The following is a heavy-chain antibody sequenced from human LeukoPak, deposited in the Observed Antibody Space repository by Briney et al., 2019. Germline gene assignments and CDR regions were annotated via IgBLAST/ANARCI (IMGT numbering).Heavy chain of an antibody. CDR2: SSAYNGNT. CDR3: ASTGSGGDDAFDI. CDR1: GYTFTSYG. J-gene: IGHJ3*02. V-gene: IGHV1-18*03. Sequence: ASVKVSCKASGYTFTSYGISWVRQAPGQGLEWMGWSSAYNGNTNYAQKLQGRVTMTTDTSTSTAYMELSSLRSEDMAVYYCASTGSGGDDAFDIWGQGTMVTVSS. D-gene: IGHD3-10*01.